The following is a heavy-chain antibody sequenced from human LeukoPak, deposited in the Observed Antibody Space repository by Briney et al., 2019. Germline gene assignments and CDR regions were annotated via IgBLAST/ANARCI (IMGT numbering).Heavy chain of an antibody. J-gene: IGHJ4*02. D-gene: IGHD3-16*01. CDR2: IKQDGSEA. V-gene: IGHV3-7*01. CDR3: VRGGVDY. CDR1: GFTFSSYW. Sequence: GGSLRLSCAASGFTFSSYWMTWVRQAPGKGLEWVANIKQDGSEAYYVDSVKGRFTVSRDNAKNSLYLQLNSLGAEDTAVYYCVRGGVDYWGQGTLVTVSS.